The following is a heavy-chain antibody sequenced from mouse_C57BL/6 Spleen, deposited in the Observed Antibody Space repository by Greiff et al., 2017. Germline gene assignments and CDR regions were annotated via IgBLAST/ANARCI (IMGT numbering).Heavy chain of an antibody. CDR2: ISDGGSYT. CDR1: GFTFSSYA. Sequence: DVMLVESGGGLVKPGGSLKLSCAASGFTFSSYAMSWVRQTPEKRLEWVATISDGGSYTYYPYNVQGRFTISRDNAKNNLYLQMSHLKSEDTAMYYCAKYSNDYYAMDYWGQGTSVTVSS. J-gene: IGHJ4*01. V-gene: IGHV5-4*03. D-gene: IGHD2-5*01. CDR3: AKYSNDYYAMDY.